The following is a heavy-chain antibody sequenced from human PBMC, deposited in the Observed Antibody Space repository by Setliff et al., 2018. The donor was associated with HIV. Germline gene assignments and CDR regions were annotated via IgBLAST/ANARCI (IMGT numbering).Heavy chain of an antibody. D-gene: IGHD1-1*01. V-gene: IGHV4-59*11. Sequence: LSLTCTVSGGAINSHYWSWIRQPPGMRLEWIGFIYHTGITTYIPSFENRVTIEVDTSKNQFSLKLHSVSAADTALYYCARHSRRGWFDSWGQGTLVTVSS. CDR3: ARHSRRGWFDS. J-gene: IGHJ5*01. CDR1: GGAINSHY. CDR2: IYHTGIT.